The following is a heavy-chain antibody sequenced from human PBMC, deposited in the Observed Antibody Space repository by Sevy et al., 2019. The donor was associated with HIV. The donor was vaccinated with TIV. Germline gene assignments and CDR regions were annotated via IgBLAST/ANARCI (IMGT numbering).Heavy chain of an antibody. Sequence: GGSLRLSCAASKFTFNRYGMHWVRQAPGKGLEWVAVISYDGSNEYYGDSVKGRFTVSRDNSKKTVYRQMNSLKFEDTAIYYCVKDCIVLMMYDPASHYYGLDVWGQGITVTVSS. CDR2: ISYDGSNE. CDR3: VKDCIVLMMYDPASHYYGLDV. CDR1: KFTFNRYG. J-gene: IGHJ6*02. D-gene: IGHD2-8*01. V-gene: IGHV3-30*18.